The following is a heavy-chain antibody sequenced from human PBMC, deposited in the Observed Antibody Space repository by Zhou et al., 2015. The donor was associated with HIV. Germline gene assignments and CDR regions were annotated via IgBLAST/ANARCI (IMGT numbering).Heavy chain of an antibody. Sequence: QSQIVQSGAEVKQPGSSVKLSCRSSGDPFSSYAVSWVRQAPGQGPEFMGRIIPLTREVMYSEKFRDRIKISADRSTAIVFLEVTGLISSDTAVYYCASEAYSSSHVGTVPVDYWGQGTLVTVSS. CDR2: IIPLTREV. CDR1: GDPFSSYA. D-gene: IGHD6-13*01. CDR3: ASEAYSSSHVGTVPVDY. V-gene: IGHV1-69*06. J-gene: IGHJ4*02.